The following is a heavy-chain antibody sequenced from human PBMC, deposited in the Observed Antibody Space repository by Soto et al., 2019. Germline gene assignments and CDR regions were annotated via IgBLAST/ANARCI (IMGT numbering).Heavy chain of an antibody. Sequence: EVQLLESGGGLVQPGGSLRLSCAASGFTFSNYAMSWVRQAPGKGLEWVSAISGSGGSTYYADSVKGRFTISRDNSKNTLYLQMNSLRAEDTAVYYCAKLITIFGVVMGGAFDYWGQGTLVTVSS. CDR2: ISGSGGST. V-gene: IGHV3-23*01. CDR1: GFTFSNYA. D-gene: IGHD3-3*01. J-gene: IGHJ4*02. CDR3: AKLITIFGVVMGGAFDY.